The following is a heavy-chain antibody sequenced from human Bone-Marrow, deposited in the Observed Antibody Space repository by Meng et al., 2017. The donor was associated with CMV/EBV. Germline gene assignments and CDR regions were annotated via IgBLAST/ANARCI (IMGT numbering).Heavy chain of an antibody. CDR3: ARQGGSYSGGYFDY. D-gene: IGHD1-26*01. V-gene: IGHV5-51*01. Sequence: KVSCKRSGYSFTSYWIGWVRQMPGKGLEWMGIIYPGDSDTKYSPSFQGQVTISADKSISTAYPQWSSLKDSDTAMYYCARQGGSYSGGYFDYWGQGTLVTVSS. J-gene: IGHJ4*02. CDR2: IYPGDSDT. CDR1: GYSFTSYW.